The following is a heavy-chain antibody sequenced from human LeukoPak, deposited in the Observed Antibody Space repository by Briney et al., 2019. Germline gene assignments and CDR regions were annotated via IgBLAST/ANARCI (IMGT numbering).Heavy chain of an antibody. CDR3: AREQYSSGKSLDY. Sequence: PGGSLRLSCAASGFTFSSYSMNWVRQAPGKGLEWVAFIRYDGSNKYYADSVKGRFTISRDNSKNTLYLQMNSLRAEDTAVYYCAREQYSSGKSLDYWGQGKLVTVSS. CDR2: IRYDGSNK. V-gene: IGHV3-30*02. D-gene: IGHD3-10*01. CDR1: GFTFSSYS. J-gene: IGHJ4*02.